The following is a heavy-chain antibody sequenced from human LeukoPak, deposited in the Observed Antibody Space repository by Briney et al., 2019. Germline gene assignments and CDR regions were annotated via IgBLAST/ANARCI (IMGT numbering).Heavy chain of an antibody. J-gene: IGHJ4*02. CDR3: ARASYYYDSSGPPFDY. D-gene: IGHD3-22*01. Sequence: GGSLGLSCAASGFTFSSYEMNWVRQAPGKGLEWVSYISSSGSTIYYADSVKGRFTISRDNAKNSLYLQMNSLRAEDTAVYYCARASYYYDSSGPPFDYWGQGTLVTVSS. CDR1: GFTFSSYE. V-gene: IGHV3-48*03. CDR2: ISSSGSTI.